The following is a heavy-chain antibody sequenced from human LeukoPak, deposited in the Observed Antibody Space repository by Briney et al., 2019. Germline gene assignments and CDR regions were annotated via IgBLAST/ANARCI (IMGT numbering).Heavy chain of an antibody. CDR3: ARSKEQLVPFDP. D-gene: IGHD6-6*01. V-gene: IGHV4-4*07. CDR1: GGSISSYY. CDR2: IYASGSA. J-gene: IGHJ5*02. Sequence: SETLSLTCTVSGGSISSYYWSWVRQPAGKGLEWIGRIYASGSANYNPSLKSRVTMSVDTSKNQFTLNLRSVTAADTAVYYCARSKEQLVPFDPWGQGTLVTVSS.